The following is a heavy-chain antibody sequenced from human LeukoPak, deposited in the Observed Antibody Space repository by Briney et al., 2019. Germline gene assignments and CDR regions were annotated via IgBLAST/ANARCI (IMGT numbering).Heavy chain of an antibody. Sequence: GGSLRLSCAASGFTFSRHWMHWVRQAPGKGLVWVSRIMSDGSVAQYADSVKGRFTISRDNAKNTLYLQMNSLRAEDTAFYYCTRDLIAGSGTYDYWGQGTLVTVPS. CDR2: IMSDGSVA. V-gene: IGHV3-74*03. D-gene: IGHD3-10*01. J-gene: IGHJ4*02. CDR3: TRDLIAGSGTYDY. CDR1: GFTFSRHW.